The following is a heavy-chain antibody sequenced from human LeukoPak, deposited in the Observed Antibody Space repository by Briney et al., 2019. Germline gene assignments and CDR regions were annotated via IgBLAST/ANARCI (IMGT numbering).Heavy chain of an antibody. Sequence: PGGSLRLSCAASGFTFSRNWMTWVRQAPGKGLEWVANINPDGSEKNYVDFVKGRFTISRDNAKNSLFLQMNSLRAEGTGLYYCATYRVRHMNSLVYWGRGTLVNVSS. CDR3: ATYRVRHMNSLVY. V-gene: IGHV3-7*01. D-gene: IGHD2-21*01. CDR2: INPDGSEK. J-gene: IGHJ4*02. CDR1: GFTFSRNW.